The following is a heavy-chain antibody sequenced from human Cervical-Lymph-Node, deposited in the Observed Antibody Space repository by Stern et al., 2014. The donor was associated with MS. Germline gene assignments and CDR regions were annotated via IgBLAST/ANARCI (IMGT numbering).Heavy chain of an antibody. CDR1: GFTFGDFA. Sequence: EVPLVESGGGLVPPGRSLRLSCVGSGFTFGDFAMHWVRQRPGMGLEWVAGIDSETEIIYYADLVKGRFTISRDNAKDSLFLQMNSLRPEDTALYYCTKDTTTLQTVWTHFDKWGQGTLVTVSS. D-gene: IGHD1-1*01. CDR3: TKDTTTLQTVWTHFDK. CDR2: IDSETEII. J-gene: IGHJ4*02. V-gene: IGHV3-9*01.